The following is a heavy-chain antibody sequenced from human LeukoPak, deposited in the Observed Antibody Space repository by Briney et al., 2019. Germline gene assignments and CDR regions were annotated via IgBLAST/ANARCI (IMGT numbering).Heavy chain of an antibody. J-gene: IGHJ4*02. CDR2: VFDGKTT. CDR3: ASGAWATRLHS. CDR1: GESLNYYY. D-gene: IGHD5-24*01. Sequence: PSDTLSLTCAVYGESLNYYYWSWIRQSPEKGLEWIGEVFDGKTTNYNPSLQSRVTISAVTSSNQFSLNLKSVTAADTAVYYCASGAWATRLHSWAQGTLVIVSS. V-gene: IGHV4-34*12.